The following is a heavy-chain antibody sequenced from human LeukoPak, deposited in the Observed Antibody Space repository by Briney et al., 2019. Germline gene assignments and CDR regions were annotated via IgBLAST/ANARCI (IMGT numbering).Heavy chain of an antibody. J-gene: IGHJ4*02. CDR3: ARGNQWLIDY. Sequence: GTSLRLSCAASGFTFSSYGKHWVRQAPGKGLEWVSLISHDGGDERYADSVKGRFTISRDNSKSTLYLQMNSLRVEDTAVYYCARGNQWLIDYWGQGTQVTVSS. CDR2: ISHDGGDE. D-gene: IGHD6-19*01. CDR1: GFTFSSYG. V-gene: IGHV3-30*03.